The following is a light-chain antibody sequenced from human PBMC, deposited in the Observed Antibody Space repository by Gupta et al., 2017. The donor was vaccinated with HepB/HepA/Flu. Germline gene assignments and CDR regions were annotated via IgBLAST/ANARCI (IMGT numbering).Light chain of an antibody. CDR2: SAS. CDR1: QSVNSNY. V-gene: IGKV3-20*01. CDR3: QQYGNTCSLT. J-gene: IGKJ3*01. Sequence: EIVLTQSPGTLSLSPGERVTLTCRASQSVNSNYWVWYQQKPGQAPSLLIYSASSRATGSAARFCGSGSGTAYFIIISSLEHQDFLVYYYQQYGNTCSLTFGPGTKVDIK.